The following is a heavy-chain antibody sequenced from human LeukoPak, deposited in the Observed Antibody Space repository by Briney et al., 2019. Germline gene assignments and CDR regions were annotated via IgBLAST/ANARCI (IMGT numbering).Heavy chain of an antibody. V-gene: IGHV3-7*01. CDR1: GFTFSNYW. Sequence: PGGSLRLSCAASGFTFSNYWMNWVRQAPGKGLEWVANIKQDGSETYYVDSVKGGFTIPRDNAKNSLYLQMNSLRDEDTAVYYCARGGSGYSYGKIDSWGQGILVTVSS. CDR3: ARGGSGYSYGKIDS. D-gene: IGHD5-18*01. CDR2: IKQDGSET. J-gene: IGHJ4*02.